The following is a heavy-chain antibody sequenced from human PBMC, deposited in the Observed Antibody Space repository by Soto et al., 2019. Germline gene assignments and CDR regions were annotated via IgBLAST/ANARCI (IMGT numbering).Heavy chain of an antibody. J-gene: IGHJ5*02. CDR3: ARFIPPRLGYCSGGSCYSDWFDP. D-gene: IGHD2-15*01. Sequence: PSETLSLTCTVSGGSISSGGYYWSWIRQHPGKGLEWIGYIYYSGSTYYNPSLKSRVTISVDTSKNQFSLKLSSVTAADTAVYYCARFIPPRLGYCSGGSCYSDWFDPWGQGTLVTVSS. CDR2: IYYSGST. V-gene: IGHV4-31*03. CDR1: GGSISSGGYY.